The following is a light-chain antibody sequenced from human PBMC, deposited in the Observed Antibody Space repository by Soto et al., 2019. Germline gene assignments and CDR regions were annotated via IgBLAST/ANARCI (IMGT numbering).Light chain of an antibody. CDR2: DAS. CDR3: QQRINWPRT. J-gene: IGKJ1*01. CDR1: QSVSTF. V-gene: IGKV3-11*01. Sequence: EIGLTQSPVTLSLCPGERATLSCRASQSVSTFLAWYQQKPGQAPRLLIYDASNRASGIPARFSGSGSGTDFTLTISSLEPEDFAAYYCQQRINWPRTFGQGTKVAI.